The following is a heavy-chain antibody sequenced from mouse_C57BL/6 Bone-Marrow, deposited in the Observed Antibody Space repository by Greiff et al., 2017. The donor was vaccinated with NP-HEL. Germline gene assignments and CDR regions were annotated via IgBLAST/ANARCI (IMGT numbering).Heavy chain of an antibody. Sequence: EVKLQESGPGLVKPSQSLSLTCSVTGYSITSGYYWNWIRQFPGNKLEWMGYISYDGSNNYNPSLKNRISITRDTSKNQFFLKLNSVTTEDTATYYCARLTGTLDYWGQGTTLTVSS. CDR3: ARLTGTLDY. CDR1: GYSITSGYY. V-gene: IGHV3-6*01. J-gene: IGHJ2*01. D-gene: IGHD4-1*01. CDR2: ISYDGSN.